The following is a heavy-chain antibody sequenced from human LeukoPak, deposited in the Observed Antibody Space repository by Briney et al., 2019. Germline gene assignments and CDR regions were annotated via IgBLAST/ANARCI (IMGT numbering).Heavy chain of an antibody. CDR2: FYTSGSA. V-gene: IGHV4-4*07. J-gene: IGHJ4*02. CDR1: GGSISNFY. D-gene: IGHD6-6*01. CDR3: ARDTSQFLVRY. Sequence: SETLSLTCTVSGGSISNFYWSWIRQPAGKGLEWIGRFYTSGSANYNPSLESRVTMSIDTSKNQFSLKLTSVTAADTALYYCARDTSQFLVRYWGQGTLVTVSS.